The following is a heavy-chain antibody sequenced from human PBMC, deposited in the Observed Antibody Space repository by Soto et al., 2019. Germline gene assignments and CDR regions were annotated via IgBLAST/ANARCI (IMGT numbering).Heavy chain of an antibody. CDR3: AHFSGYYDSSGYYYAPRPEYYYYGMDV. CDR2: IYWNDDK. Sequence: SGPTLVNPTQTLTLTCTFSGFSLSTSGVGVGWIRQPPGKALEWLALIYWNDDKRYSPSLKSRLTITKDTSKNQVVLTMTKMDPVDTATYYCAHFSGYYDSSGYYYAPRPEYYYYGMDVWGQGTTVTVSS. CDR1: GFSLSTSGVG. J-gene: IGHJ6*02. V-gene: IGHV2-5*01. D-gene: IGHD3-22*01.